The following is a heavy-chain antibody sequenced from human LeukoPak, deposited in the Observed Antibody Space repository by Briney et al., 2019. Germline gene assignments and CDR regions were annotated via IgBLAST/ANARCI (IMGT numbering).Heavy chain of an antibody. V-gene: IGHV3-53*01. Sequence: GGSLRLSCVASGFDVNDNFMLWIRQAPGQGLEWISIIYASGGAFHSESVKGRLSAFRDTSKNTIFLQMNNLRAADTAMYYCVRRHDYWGQGTLVTVSS. CDR2: IYASGGA. CDR3: VRRHDY. CDR1: GFDVNDNF. J-gene: IGHJ4*02.